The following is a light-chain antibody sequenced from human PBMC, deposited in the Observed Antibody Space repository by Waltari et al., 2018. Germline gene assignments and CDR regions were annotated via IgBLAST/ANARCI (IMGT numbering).Light chain of an antibody. Sequence: EIVMTQSPASLSASAGDTATISCRASQSVSCNVVWYQKKPGQAPTLLIYDASTRVTSSPAKIRSSGSGTEDSLTISSRQYAEVAVYYCQQYNRWHLSTFGHGTRLEIK. CDR3: QQYNRWHLST. CDR1: QSVSCN. J-gene: IGKJ5*01. CDR2: DAS. V-gene: IGKV3-15*01.